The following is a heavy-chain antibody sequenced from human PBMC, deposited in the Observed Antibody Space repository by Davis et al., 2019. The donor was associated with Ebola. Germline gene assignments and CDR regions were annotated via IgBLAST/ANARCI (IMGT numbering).Heavy chain of an antibody. CDR3: ARRHPRYSSSWQIYYYYGMDV. D-gene: IGHD6-13*01. V-gene: IGHV4-34*01. CDR1: GGSFSGYY. CDR2: INHSGST. Sequence: PSETLSLTCAVYGGSFSGYYWSWIRQPPGKGLEWIGEINHSGSTNYNPSLKSRVTISVDTSKNQFSLKLSSVTAADTAVYYCARRHPRYSSSWQIYYYYGMDVWGQGTTVTVSS. J-gene: IGHJ6*02.